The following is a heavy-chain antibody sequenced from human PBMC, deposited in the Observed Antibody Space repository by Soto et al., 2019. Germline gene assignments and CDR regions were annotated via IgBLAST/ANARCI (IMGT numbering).Heavy chain of an antibody. D-gene: IGHD3-10*01. CDR3: ARHYYGSGPTYYYYGMDV. J-gene: IGHJ6*02. V-gene: IGHV5-51*01. CDR2: IYPGDSDT. CDR1: GYSFTSYW. Sequence: GESLKISCKGSGYSFTSYWIGWVRQMPGKGLEWMGIIYPGDSDTRYSPSFQGQVTISADKSISTAYLQWSSLKASDTAMYYCARHYYGSGPTYYYYGMDVWGQGTTVTVSS.